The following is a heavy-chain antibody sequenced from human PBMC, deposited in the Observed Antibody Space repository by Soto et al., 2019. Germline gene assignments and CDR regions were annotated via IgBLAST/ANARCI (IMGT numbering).Heavy chain of an antibody. V-gene: IGHV3-9*01. D-gene: IGHD4-17*01. J-gene: IGHJ4*02. Sequence: GGSLRLSCVVSGLTFDDYAMHWVRQAPGKGLEWVSGISWNSGTVGYADSVRGRFTLSRDNAKKSLYLQMNSLRPEDTALYYCAKSRNLRGYFDSWGQGILVTVSS. CDR3: AKSRNLRGYFDS. CDR1: GLTFDDYA. CDR2: ISWNSGTV.